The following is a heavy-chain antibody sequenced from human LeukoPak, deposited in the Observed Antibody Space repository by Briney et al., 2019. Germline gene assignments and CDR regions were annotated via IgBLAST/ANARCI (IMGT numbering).Heavy chain of an antibody. Sequence: SETLSLTCSVSGGSINSFYWSWIRQPPGKGLEWIGYIYYSGSTNYNPSLKSRVTISVDTSKNQFSLNLSSVTAADTAVYYCARHWGSRGAFDIWGQGTLVTVSS. CDR2: IYYSGST. J-gene: IGHJ4*02. CDR1: GGSINSFY. V-gene: IGHV4-59*01. D-gene: IGHD1-26*01. CDR3: ARHWGSRGAFDI.